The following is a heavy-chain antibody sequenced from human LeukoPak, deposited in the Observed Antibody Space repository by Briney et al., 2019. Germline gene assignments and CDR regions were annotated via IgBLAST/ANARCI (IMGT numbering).Heavy chain of an antibody. CDR2: VSSSGGST. V-gene: IGHV3-64*01. J-gene: IGHJ3*02. CDR3: ARGYCSSGTCYYALDI. CDR1: GFTFSSYA. D-gene: IGHD2-15*01. Sequence: GGSLRLSCTASGFTFSSYAMHWVRQAPGKGLEYVSGVSSSGGSTYYANSVKGRFTISRDNSKNTLYLQMGSLRVEDMAVYYCARGYCSSGTCYYALDIWGQGTMVTISS.